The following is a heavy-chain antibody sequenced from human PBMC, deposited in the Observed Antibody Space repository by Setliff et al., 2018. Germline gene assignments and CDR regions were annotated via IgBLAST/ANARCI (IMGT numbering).Heavy chain of an antibody. CDR3: ARDPYYYDSSGYYYRNY. Sequence: LRLSCEASGFTFSGYSMNWVRQAPGKGLEWVSYISSSSSTIYYADSVKGRFTISRDNAKNSLYLQMNSLRAEDTAVYYCARDPYYYDSSGYYYRNYWGQGTLVTVSS. D-gene: IGHD3-22*01. CDR2: ISSSSSTI. V-gene: IGHV3-48*01. J-gene: IGHJ4*02. CDR1: GFTFSGYS.